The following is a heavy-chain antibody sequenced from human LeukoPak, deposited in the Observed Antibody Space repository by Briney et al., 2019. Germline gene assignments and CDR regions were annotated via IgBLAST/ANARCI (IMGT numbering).Heavy chain of an antibody. CDR3: ARDGYSYSSGWASNFDY. Sequence: GGSLRLSCAASGFTFSSYAMSWVRQAPGKGLEWVAVISYDGSNKYYADSVKGRFTISRDNSKNTLYLQMNSLRAEGTAVYYCARDGYSYSSGWASNFDYWGQGTLVTVSS. J-gene: IGHJ4*02. V-gene: IGHV3-30-3*01. CDR2: ISYDGSNK. CDR1: GFTFSSYA. D-gene: IGHD6-19*01.